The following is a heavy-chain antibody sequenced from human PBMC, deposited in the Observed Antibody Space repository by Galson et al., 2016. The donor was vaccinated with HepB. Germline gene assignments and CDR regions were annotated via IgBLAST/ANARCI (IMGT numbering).Heavy chain of an antibody. CDR2: ISYDGSNK. V-gene: IGHV3-30*18. CDR3: AKKAHILTGPDAFDI. J-gene: IGHJ3*02. D-gene: IGHD3-9*01. Sequence: SLRLSCAASGFTLSTYGMHWVRQAPGKGLDWVAVISYDGSNKYYADSVKGRFTISRDNSKNTLYPQMNSLRPEDTAMYYCAKKAHILTGPDAFDIWGQGTMVTVSS. CDR1: GFTLSTYG.